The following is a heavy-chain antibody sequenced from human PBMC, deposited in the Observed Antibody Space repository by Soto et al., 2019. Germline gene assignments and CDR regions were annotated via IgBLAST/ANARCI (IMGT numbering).Heavy chain of an antibody. Sequence: QVQLQESGPGLVKPSETLSLTCTVSGGSISSYYWSWIRQPPGKGLEWIGYIYYSGSTNYNPSLKSRVTISVYTAKHQSSLKLSSVAAADTAAYYWASHPDDSSGPDCWGQGTLVTVSS. CDR2: IYYSGST. D-gene: IGHD3-22*01. CDR1: GGSISSYY. CDR3: ASHPDDSSGPDC. J-gene: IGHJ4*02. V-gene: IGHV4-59*08.